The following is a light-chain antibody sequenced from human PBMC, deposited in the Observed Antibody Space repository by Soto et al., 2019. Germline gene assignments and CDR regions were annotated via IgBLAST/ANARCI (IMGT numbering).Light chain of an antibody. Sequence: EIVLTQSPGTLSLSPGERATLSCRASQSVSSYLAWYQQKPGQAPRLLIYGASSRATGIPDRFSGSGSGTDFTLTISRLEPEDFAVYYCQQYSILPRTFGQGTKVEIK. V-gene: IGKV3-20*01. CDR1: QSVSSY. CDR3: QQYSILPRT. J-gene: IGKJ1*01. CDR2: GAS.